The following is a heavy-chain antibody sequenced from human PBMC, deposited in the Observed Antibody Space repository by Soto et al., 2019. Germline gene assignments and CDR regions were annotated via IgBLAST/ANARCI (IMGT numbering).Heavy chain of an antibody. CDR1: EGSSSSYY. J-gene: IGHJ3*02. CDR3: ARGRDGYNADAFDI. D-gene: IGHD5-12*01. Sequence: TSQTLSLTYTVSEGSSSSYYWSCIRQPPGKGLEWIGYIYYSGSTNYNPSLKSRVTISVDTSKNQFSLKLSSVTAADTAVYYCARGRDGYNADAFDIWGQGTIVTVSS. V-gene: IGHV4-59*01. CDR2: IYYSGST.